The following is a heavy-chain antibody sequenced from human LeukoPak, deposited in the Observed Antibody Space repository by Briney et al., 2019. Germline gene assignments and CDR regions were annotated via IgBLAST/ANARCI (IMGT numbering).Heavy chain of an antibody. CDR2: ISVSGAT. V-gene: IGHV3-23*01. CDR3: AKDSRWPNDAFDI. CDR1: DFTFRTYP. J-gene: IGHJ3*02. D-gene: IGHD6-13*01. Sequence: GGSLRVSCIASDFTFRTYPMSWIRQAPGKGLEWVSAISVSGATFSADPVKGRFTISRDNSRNTLYLQMSSLRAEDTALYYCAKDSRWPNDAFDIWGQGTLVTVSS.